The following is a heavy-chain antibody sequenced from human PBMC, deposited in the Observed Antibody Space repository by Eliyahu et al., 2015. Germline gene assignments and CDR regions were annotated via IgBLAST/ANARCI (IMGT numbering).Heavy chain of an antibody. V-gene: IGHV4-4*07. CDR3: ARDPTGGSGPYFDY. Sequence: TNYNPSLKSRVTMSVDTSKNQFSLKLSSVTAADTAVYYCARDPTGGSGPYFDYWGQGTLVTVSS. CDR2: T. D-gene: IGHD3-10*01. J-gene: IGHJ4*02.